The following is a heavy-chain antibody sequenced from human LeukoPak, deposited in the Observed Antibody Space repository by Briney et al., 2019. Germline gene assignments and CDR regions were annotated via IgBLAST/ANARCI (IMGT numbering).Heavy chain of an antibody. J-gene: IGHJ4*02. CDR2: ISSSSSSI. V-gene: IGHV3-21*01. Sequence: GGCLRLSCAASGFTFSGYSMNWVRQVPGKGLEWVSSISSSSSSIYYADSVKGRFTISRDNAKNSLYLQMNSLRAEDTAVYYCARPDCSSTSCYEFDCWGQGTLVAVSS. D-gene: IGHD2-2*01. CDR3: ARPDCSSTSCYEFDC. CDR1: GFTFSGYS.